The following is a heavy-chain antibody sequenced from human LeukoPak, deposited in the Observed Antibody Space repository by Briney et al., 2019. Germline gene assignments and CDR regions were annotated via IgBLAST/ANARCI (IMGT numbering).Heavy chain of an antibody. CDR3: ARDHRADGNFVSATTFDF. J-gene: IGHJ4*02. Sequence: GASVKVSFKASGYSFTSYAMHWVRQARGQRPEWMGWINVDSGNTKYSEKFQDRVTITRDTSAGTAYVELSRLSSEDTAIYYCARDHRADGNFVSATTFDFWGQGTLVTVSS. D-gene: IGHD2/OR15-2a*01. V-gene: IGHV1-3*01. CDR2: INVDSGNT. CDR1: GYSFTSYA.